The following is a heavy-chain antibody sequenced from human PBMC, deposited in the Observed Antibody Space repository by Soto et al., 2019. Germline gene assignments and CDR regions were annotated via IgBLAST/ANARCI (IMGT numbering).Heavy chain of an antibody. V-gene: IGHV3-30-3*01. CDR1: GFSFSSNA. CDR2: IPYDGSDK. CDR3: ARDGGIAAAGTFRYYYYGLDV. J-gene: IGHJ6*02. D-gene: IGHD6-13*01. Sequence: QVQLVESGGGVVQYGRSLRLSCAASGFSFSSNAMHWVRQAPGKGLEWVGVIPYDGSDKYYADSVKGRFTISRDNSKNTVNLQMNSLRAEDTAVYYCARDGGIAAAGTFRYYYYGLDVWGQGTTVTVSS.